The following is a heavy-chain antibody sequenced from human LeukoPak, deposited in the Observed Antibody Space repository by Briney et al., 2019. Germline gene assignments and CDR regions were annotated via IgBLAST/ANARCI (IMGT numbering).Heavy chain of an antibody. V-gene: IGHV3-30-3*01. CDR2: ISYDGSNK. D-gene: IGHD1-20*01. Sequence: GRSLRLSCAASGFTFSSYAMNWVRQAPGKGLEWVAVISYDGSNKYYADSVKGRFTISRDNSKNTLYLQMNSLRAEDTAVYSCAKEGIAGAFDYWGQGTLVTVSS. CDR3: AKEGIAGAFDY. J-gene: IGHJ4*02. CDR1: GFTFSSYA.